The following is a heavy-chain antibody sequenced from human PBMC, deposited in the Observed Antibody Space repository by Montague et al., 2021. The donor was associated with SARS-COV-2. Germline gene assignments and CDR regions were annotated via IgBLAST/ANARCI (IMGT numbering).Heavy chain of an antibody. D-gene: IGHD6-13*01. CDR2: ISYSEST. J-gene: IGHJ6*02. V-gene: IGHV4-59*01. Sequence: SETLSLTCTVSGGSISSYYWSWIRQPPGRGLQWIGDISYSESTNYNPSLKSRVTISVDTSKNHFTLKLSSVTAADTAVYYCANFRRTQLVFGTTYYCMDVWGQGTTVTVSS. CDR3: ANFRRTQLVFGTTYYCMDV. CDR1: GGSISSYY.